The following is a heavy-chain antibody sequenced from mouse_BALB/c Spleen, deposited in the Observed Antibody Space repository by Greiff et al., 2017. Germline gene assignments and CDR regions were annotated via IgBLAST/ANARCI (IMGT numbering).Heavy chain of an antibody. J-gene: IGHJ4*01. CDR2: IDTSDSYT. CDR1: GYTFTDYW. Sequence: VQLQQPGAELVMPGASVKMSCKASGYTFTDYWMHWVKQRPGQGLEWIGAIDTSDSYTSYNQKFKGKATLTVDESSSTAYMQLSSLTSEDSAVYYCERYGTTVVALYAMDYWGQGTSVTVSS. V-gene: IGHV1-69*01. D-gene: IGHD1-1*01. CDR3: ERYGTTVVALYAMDY.